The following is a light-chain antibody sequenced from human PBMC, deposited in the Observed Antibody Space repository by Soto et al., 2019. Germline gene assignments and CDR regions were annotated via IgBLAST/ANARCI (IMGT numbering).Light chain of an antibody. CDR2: GNS. Sequence: QSVLTQPPSVSGAPGQRVTISCTGSSSNIGAGYDVHWYQQLPGTAPKLLLYGNSNRPSGVPDRFSGSKSGPSASLAITGLQAEDEADYYCQSYDNSLSGSGVFGTGTKLTVL. CDR1: SSNIGAGYD. CDR3: QSYDNSLSGSGV. J-gene: IGLJ1*01. V-gene: IGLV1-40*01.